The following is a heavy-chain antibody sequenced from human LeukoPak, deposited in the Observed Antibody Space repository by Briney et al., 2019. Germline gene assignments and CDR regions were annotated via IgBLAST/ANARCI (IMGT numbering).Heavy chain of an antibody. CDR2: TYYRSKWYN. Sequence: SQTLSLTCAISGDSVSSNSAAWNWIRQSPSRGLEWLGRTYYRSKWYNEYAVSVKSRITINPDASKNQFSLQLNSVTPEDTALYYCARAQAYSGRIFDYWGQGTLVTVSS. D-gene: IGHD1-26*01. CDR3: ARAQAYSGRIFDY. V-gene: IGHV6-1*01. CDR1: GDSVSSNSAA. J-gene: IGHJ4*02.